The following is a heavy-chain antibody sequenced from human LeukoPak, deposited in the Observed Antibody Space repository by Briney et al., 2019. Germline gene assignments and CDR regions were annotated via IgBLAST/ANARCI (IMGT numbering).Heavy chain of an antibody. CDR1: GFTFSSYA. Sequence: GGSLRLSCAASGFTFSSYAMSWVRQAPGKGLEWVSAISGSGGSTYYADSVKGRFTISRDNSKNTLYLQMNSLRAEDTAVYYCARDLATYYDFWSGFRFQHWGQGTLVTVSS. CDR3: ARDLATYYDFWSGFRFQH. J-gene: IGHJ1*01. CDR2: ISGSGGST. D-gene: IGHD3-3*01. V-gene: IGHV3-23*01.